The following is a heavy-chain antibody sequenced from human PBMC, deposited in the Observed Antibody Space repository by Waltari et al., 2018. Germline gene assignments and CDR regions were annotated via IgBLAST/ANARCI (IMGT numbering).Heavy chain of an antibody. CDR1: GFTFSSYA. D-gene: IGHD3-3*01. Sequence: EVQLLESGGGLVQPGGSLRLSCAASGFTFSSYAINWVRQAPGQGLEVVAALRGRGGSTYYADSVKCRFTISRDNSKNTLYLKMNSLRAEDTAVYYCAKDRNDFWSGYYPFDYWGQGTLVTVSS. CDR3: AKDRNDFWSGYYPFDY. V-gene: IGHV3-23*01. J-gene: IGHJ4*02. CDR2: LRGRGGST.